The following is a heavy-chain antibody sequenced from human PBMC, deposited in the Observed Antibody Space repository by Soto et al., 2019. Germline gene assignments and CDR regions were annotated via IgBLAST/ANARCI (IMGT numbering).Heavy chain of an antibody. CDR1: GFTFGDYA. V-gene: IGHV3-49*03. D-gene: IGHD3-22*01. J-gene: IGHJ4*02. CDR3: TRRRYYDSSGYSDY. CDR2: IRSKTYGGTT. Sequence: EVHLVESGGGLVQPGRSLRLSCTASGFTFGDYAMSWFRQAPGKGLEWVGLIRSKTYGGTTEYAASVKGRFTISRDDSKSIAYLQMNSLKIEDTAVYYCTRRRYYDSSGYSDYWGQGTLVTVSS.